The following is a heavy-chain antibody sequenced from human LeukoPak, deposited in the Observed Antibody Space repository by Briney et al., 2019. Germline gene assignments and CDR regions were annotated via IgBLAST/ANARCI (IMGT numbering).Heavy chain of an antibody. J-gene: IGHJ4*02. CDR1: GDSISSGTFY. Sequence: KASKTLSLTCTVSGDSISSGTFYWGWVRQPPGKGLEWIGSIHYGGNTYYNPSLKSPVTISVDTSKNQFSLNLSSVTAADTAVYYCAGRVEATIWTGMEFWGQGILVTVSS. CDR2: IHYGGNT. CDR3: AGRVEATIWTGMEF. V-gene: IGHV4-39*01. D-gene: IGHD1-26*01.